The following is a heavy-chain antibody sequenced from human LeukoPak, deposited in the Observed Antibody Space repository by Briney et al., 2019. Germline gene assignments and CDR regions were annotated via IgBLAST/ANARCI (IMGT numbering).Heavy chain of an antibody. CDR3: ARGSKGYSGYDLYYYYGMDV. V-gene: IGHV4-4*07. D-gene: IGHD5-12*01. CDR1: GGSISSYY. CDR2: IYTSGST. J-gene: IGHJ6*02. Sequence: PSETLSLTCTVSGGSISSYYWSWIRQPAGKGLEWIGRIYTSGSTNYNPSLKSRVTMSVDTSKNQFSLKLSSVTAADTAVYYCARGSKGYSGYDLYYYYGMDVWGQGTTVTVSS.